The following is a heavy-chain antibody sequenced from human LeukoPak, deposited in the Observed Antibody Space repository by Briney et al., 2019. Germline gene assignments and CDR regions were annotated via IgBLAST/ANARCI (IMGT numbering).Heavy chain of an antibody. J-gene: IGHJ6*02. CDR1: GFTFSSYG. Sequence: QPGRSLRLSCAASGFTFSSYGMHWVRQAPGKGLEWVAVISYDGSNKYYADSVKGRFTISRDNSKNTLYLQMNSLRAEDTAVYYCARSALGNAPGTRHYYYYGMDVWGQGTTVTVSS. CDR2: ISYDGSNK. V-gene: IGHV3-30*03. D-gene: IGHD6-13*01. CDR3: ARSALGNAPGTRHYYYYGMDV.